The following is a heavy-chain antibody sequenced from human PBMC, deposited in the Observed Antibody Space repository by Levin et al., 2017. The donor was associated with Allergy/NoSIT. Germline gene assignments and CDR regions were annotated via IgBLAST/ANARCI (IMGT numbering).Heavy chain of an antibody. CDR2: VGGYNNYT. CDR3: ATSIGFHYGSGRFYNNRASWFDH. V-gene: IGHV3-11*03. J-gene: IGHJ5*02. Sequence: NAGGSLRLSCAASGFNFSDSYMSWIRQAPGKGLEWLAFVGGYNNYTSYADSVKGRFTISRDNAKNSVFLQMNSLRAEDTAIYYCATSIGFHYGSGRFYNNRASWFDHWGQGTLVPVSS. CDR1: GFNFSDSY. D-gene: IGHD3-10*01.